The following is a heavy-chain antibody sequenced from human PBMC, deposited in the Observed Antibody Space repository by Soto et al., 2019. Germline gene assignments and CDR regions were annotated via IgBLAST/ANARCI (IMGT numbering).Heavy chain of an antibody. V-gene: IGHV4-34*01. Sequence: QVQLQQWGAGLLKPSETLSLTCAVYGGSFSGYCWSWIRQPPGKGLEWIGEINHSGSTNYNPSLKSRVTISVDTSKNQFSLKLSSVTAADAAVYYCARLGYCSGGSCYITGDIYDYWGQGTLVTVSS. CDR1: GGSFSGYC. CDR2: INHSGST. CDR3: ARLGYCSGGSCYITGDIYDY. J-gene: IGHJ4*02. D-gene: IGHD2-15*01.